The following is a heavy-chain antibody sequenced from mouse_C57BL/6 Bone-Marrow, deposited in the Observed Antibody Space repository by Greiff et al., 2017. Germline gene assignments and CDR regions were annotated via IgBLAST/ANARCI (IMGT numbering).Heavy chain of an antibody. CDR3: LRHGGGYFDY. Sequence: EVHLVESGGGLVQPKGSLKLSCAASGFSFNTYAMNWVRQAPGKGLEWVARIRSKSNNYATYSADSVKDRFTISRGDSESMLYLQLNNLKTDDTSMYYCLRHGGGYFDYWGQGTTLTVSS. V-gene: IGHV10-1*01. CDR1: GFSFNTYA. J-gene: IGHJ2*01. CDR2: IRSKSNNYAT.